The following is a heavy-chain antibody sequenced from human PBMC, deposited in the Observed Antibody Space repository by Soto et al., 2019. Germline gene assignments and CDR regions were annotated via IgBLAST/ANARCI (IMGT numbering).Heavy chain of an antibody. J-gene: IGHJ4*02. Sequence: GGSLRLSCAASGFTFSSYGMHWVRQAPGKGLEWVVVISYDGSNKYYADSVKGRFTISRDNSKNTLYLQMDSLRAEDTAVYYCARVGSGWYYFDYWGQGTLVTVSS. D-gene: IGHD6-19*01. CDR2: ISYDGSNK. CDR3: ARVGSGWYYFDY. V-gene: IGHV3-30*03. CDR1: GFTFSSYG.